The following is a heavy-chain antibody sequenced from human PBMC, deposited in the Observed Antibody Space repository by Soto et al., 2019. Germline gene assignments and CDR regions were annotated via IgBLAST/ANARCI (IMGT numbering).Heavy chain of an antibody. CDR3: AKDPDRGSRWPGAFDI. Sequence: EVQLVESGGGLVQPGGSLRLSCAASGFTFSSYAMSWVRQAPGKGLEWVSAISGSGGSTYYADSVKGRFTISRDNSKNTLYLQMNSLRAEDTAVYYCAKDPDRGSRWPGAFDIWGQGTMVTVSS. J-gene: IGHJ3*02. CDR1: GFTFSSYA. V-gene: IGHV3-23*04. D-gene: IGHD1-26*01. CDR2: ISGSGGST.